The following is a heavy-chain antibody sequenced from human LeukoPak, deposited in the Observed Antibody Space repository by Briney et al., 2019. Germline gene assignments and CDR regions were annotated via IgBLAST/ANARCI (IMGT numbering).Heavy chain of an antibody. CDR1: GFTFSSYS. CDR2: ISSSSSTI. CDR3: AREREGGTGQTGYYYYMDV. D-gene: IGHD2-15*01. V-gene: IGHV3-48*01. Sequence: GGSLRLSCAASGFTFSSYSMNWVRQAPGKGLEWVSYISSSSSTIYYADSVKGRFTTSRDNAKNSLYLQMNSLRAEDTAVYYCAREREGGTGQTGYYYYMDVWGKGTTVTVSS. J-gene: IGHJ6*03.